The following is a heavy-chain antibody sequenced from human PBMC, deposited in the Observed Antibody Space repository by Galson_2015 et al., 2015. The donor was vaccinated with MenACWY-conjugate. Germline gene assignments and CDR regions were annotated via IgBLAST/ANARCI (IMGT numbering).Heavy chain of an antibody. V-gene: IGHV1-69*04. CDR2: IIPILGIA. D-gene: IGHD3-22*01. CDR3: AGPLNSSGYYYVYAFDI. CDR1: GGTFSSYA. Sequence: SVKVSCKASGGTFSSYAISWVRQAPGQGLEWMGRIIPILGIANYAQKFQGRVTITADKSTSTAYMELSSLRSEDTAVYYCAGPLNSSGYYYVYAFDIWGQGTMVTVSS. J-gene: IGHJ3*02.